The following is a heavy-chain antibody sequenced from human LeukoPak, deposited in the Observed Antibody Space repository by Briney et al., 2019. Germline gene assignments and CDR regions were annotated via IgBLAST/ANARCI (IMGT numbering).Heavy chain of an antibody. Sequence: ASETLSLTCTVSGGSISSYYWSWIRQPPGKGLEWIGYIYYSGSTNYNPSLKSRVTISVDTSKNQFSLKLSSVTAADTAVYYCARERGSAPYNWFDPWGQGTLVTVSS. J-gene: IGHJ5*02. CDR3: ARERGSAPYNWFDP. V-gene: IGHV4-59*01. CDR2: IYYSGST. CDR1: GGSISSYY. D-gene: IGHD6-25*01.